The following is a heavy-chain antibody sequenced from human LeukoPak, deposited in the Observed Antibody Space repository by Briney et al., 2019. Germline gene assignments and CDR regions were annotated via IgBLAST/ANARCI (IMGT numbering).Heavy chain of an antibody. CDR1: GYTFTSYD. Sequence: ASVKVSCKASGYTFTSYDINWVRQATGQGLEWMGWMNPNSGNTCYAQKFQGRVTITRNTSISTAYMELSSLRSEDTAVYYCARGAETSDYDFWSGYLYYYYMDVWGKGTTVTVSS. CDR2: MNPNSGNT. D-gene: IGHD3-3*01. J-gene: IGHJ6*03. V-gene: IGHV1-8*03. CDR3: ARGAETSDYDFWSGYLYYYYMDV.